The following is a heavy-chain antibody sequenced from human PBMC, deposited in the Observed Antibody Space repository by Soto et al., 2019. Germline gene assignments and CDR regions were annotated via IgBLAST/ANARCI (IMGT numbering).Heavy chain of an antibody. CDR2: INHSGST. CDR3: ARGSRIAAVRRDYFDY. CDR1: GGSFSGYY. Sequence: QVQLQQWGAGLLKPSETLSLTCAVYGGSFSGYYWSWIRQPPGKGLEWIGEINHSGSTNYNPSLQSRVTISVDTSKTQFSLQLSSVTAADTAVYYCARGSRIAAVRRDYFDYWGQGTLVTVSS. D-gene: IGHD6-13*01. V-gene: IGHV4-34*01. J-gene: IGHJ4*02.